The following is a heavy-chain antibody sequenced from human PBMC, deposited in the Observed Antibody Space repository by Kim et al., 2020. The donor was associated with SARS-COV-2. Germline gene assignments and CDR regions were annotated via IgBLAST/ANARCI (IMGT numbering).Heavy chain of an antibody. J-gene: IGHJ4*02. V-gene: IGHV4-59*01. CDR3: ARDTSTSIDY. D-gene: IGHD1-1*01. Sequence: TTTYNPSLKSLITRSVETSKNQFSLKLSSVTAADTAVYYCARDTSTSIDYWGQGTLVTVSS. CDR2: TT.